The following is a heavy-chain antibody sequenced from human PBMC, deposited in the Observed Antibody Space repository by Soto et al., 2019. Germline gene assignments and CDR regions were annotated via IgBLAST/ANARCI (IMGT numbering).Heavy chain of an antibody. Sequence: ASVKVSCKASGYTFTSYGISWVRQAPGQGLEWMGWISAYNGNTNYAQKLQGRVTMTTDTSTSTAYMELRSLRSDDTAVYYCARDFYCSGGSCYLDYWGQGTQVTVSS. CDR2: ISAYNGNT. D-gene: IGHD2-15*01. V-gene: IGHV1-18*01. CDR1: GYTFTSYG. J-gene: IGHJ4*02. CDR3: ARDFYCSGGSCYLDY.